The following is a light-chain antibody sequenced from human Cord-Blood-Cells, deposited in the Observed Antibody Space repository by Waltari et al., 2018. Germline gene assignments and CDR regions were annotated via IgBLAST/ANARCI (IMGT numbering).Light chain of an antibody. CDR3: SSYAGSNNYV. Sequence: QSALTQPPPASGSPGQSVTIPCTGTSSDVGGYTSVSWYQQPPGQAPKLMIYEVSKRPSGVPDRFSGSKSGNTASLTVSGLQAEDEADYYCSSYAGSNNYVFGTGTKVTVL. CDR2: EVS. J-gene: IGLJ1*01. V-gene: IGLV2-8*01. CDR1: SSDVGGYTS.